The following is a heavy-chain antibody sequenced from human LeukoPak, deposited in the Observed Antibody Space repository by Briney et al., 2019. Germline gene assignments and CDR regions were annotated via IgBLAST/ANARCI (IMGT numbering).Heavy chain of an antibody. J-gene: IGHJ4*02. CDR3: AKDRTPHLFDY. CDR1: GFTFSSYG. V-gene: IGHV3-23*01. Sequence: PGRSLRLSCAASGFTFSSYGMSWVRQAPGKGLEWVSTISGSGGSTYYADSVKGRLTISRDNSKNTLYLQMNSLRAEDTAVYYCAKDRTPHLFDYWGQGTLVTVSS. CDR2: ISGSGGST.